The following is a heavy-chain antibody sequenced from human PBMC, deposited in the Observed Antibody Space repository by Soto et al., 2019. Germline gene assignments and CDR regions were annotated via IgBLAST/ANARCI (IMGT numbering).Heavy chain of an antibody. D-gene: IGHD3-3*01. J-gene: IGHJ4*02. V-gene: IGHV1-18*04. CDR3: ARVDYDFWSGYCNY. CDR1: GYTFTSYG. Sequence: GASVKVSCKASGYTFTSYGISWVRQAPGQGLEWMGWISAYNGNTNYAQKLQGRVTMTTDTSTSTAYMELRSLRSDDTAVYYCARVDYDFWSGYCNYWGQGTLVTVSS. CDR2: ISAYNGNT.